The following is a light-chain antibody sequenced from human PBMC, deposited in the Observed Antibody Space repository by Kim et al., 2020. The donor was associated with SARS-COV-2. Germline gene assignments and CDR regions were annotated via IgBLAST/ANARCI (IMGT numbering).Light chain of an antibody. Sequence: GQSVTISCTGTSNDVGCSDYVSWYQQHPGKAPKVIIYDISSRPSGVPDRFSGSRSGNTASLTVSGLQAEDEDDYYCFSYIIYNKDVFGTGTKVTVL. CDR2: DIS. CDR1: SNDVGCSDY. CDR3: FSYIIYNKDV. V-gene: IGLV2-11*03. J-gene: IGLJ1*01.